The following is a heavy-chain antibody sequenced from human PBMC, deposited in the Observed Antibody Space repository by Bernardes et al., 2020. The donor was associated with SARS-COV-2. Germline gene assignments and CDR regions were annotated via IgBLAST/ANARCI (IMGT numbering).Heavy chain of an antibody. J-gene: IGHJ6*02. CDR1: GGSFTDYY. CDR2: VTHSGSP. D-gene: IGHD3-16*01. V-gene: IGHV4-34*01. Sequence: SEPLSLTCAVSGGSFTDYYWSWIRQAPGKWPEWIGAVTHSGSPLYNPSLKNLVTMSVATSPSQLSLRLTSLTAADTAVYYCARGRQIMLRWREGSHFGLDVWGRGTTVIVSS. CDR3: ARGRQIMLRWREGSHFGLDV.